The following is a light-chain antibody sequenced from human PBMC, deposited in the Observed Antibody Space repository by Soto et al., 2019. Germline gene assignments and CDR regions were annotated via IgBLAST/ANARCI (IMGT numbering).Light chain of an antibody. CDR3: QQYNNLPPLT. CDR2: GAS. J-gene: IGKJ4*01. Sequence: EIVMTQSPATLSVSPGERATLSCRASQSVSSNLAWYQQKPGQAPRLLIYGASTRATGIPARFSGSGSGTEFSLTISSLQSEDLEVYYCQQYNNLPPLTFGGGTKVEIK. V-gene: IGKV3-15*01. CDR1: QSVSSN.